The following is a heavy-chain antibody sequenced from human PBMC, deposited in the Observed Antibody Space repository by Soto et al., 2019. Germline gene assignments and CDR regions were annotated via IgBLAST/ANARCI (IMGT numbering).Heavy chain of an antibody. Sequence: SETLSLTCAVSGYSISSGYYWGWIRQPPGKGLEWIGSIYHSGSTYYNPSLKSRVTISVDTSKNQFSLKLSSVTAADTAVYYCARATNYDFWSGYYTTRGGYFDYWGQGTLVTVSS. V-gene: IGHV4-38-2*01. CDR3: ARATNYDFWSGYYTTRGGYFDY. CDR2: IYHSGST. CDR1: GYSISSGYY. J-gene: IGHJ4*02. D-gene: IGHD3-3*01.